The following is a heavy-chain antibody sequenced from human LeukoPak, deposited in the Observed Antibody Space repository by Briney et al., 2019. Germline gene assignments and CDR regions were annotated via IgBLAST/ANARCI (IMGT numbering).Heavy chain of an antibody. V-gene: IGHV3-23*01. CDR2: ISGSGGST. D-gene: IGHD3-22*01. J-gene: IGHJ5*02. CDR3: ANGGLWLPTRTA. CDR1: GFTFSTYA. Sequence: GGSLRLSCAASGFTFSTYAMGWVRQAPGKGLEWVSSISGSGGSTYYADSVKGRFTISRDNSKNTLYLQMNSLRVEDTAVYYCANGGLWLPTRTAWGQGTLVTVSS.